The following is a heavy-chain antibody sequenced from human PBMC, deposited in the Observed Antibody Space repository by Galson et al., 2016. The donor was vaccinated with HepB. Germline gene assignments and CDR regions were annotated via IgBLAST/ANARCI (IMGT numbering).Heavy chain of an antibody. V-gene: IGHV3-21*01. D-gene: IGHD1-20*01. CDR1: GFTFSNYS. J-gene: IGHJ4*02. CDR2: ISSSGSYI. CDR3: ARGITGNAFDY. Sequence: SLRLSCAAPGFTFSNYSMNWVRQAPGKGLEWVSFISSSGSYIYYAASVKVRFPLSRDNAQNSLFLQMNSLRAEATAVYYCARGITGNAFDYWGQGTLVPVSS.